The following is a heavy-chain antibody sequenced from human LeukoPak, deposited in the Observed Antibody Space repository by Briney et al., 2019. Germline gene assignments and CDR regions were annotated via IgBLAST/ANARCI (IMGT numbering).Heavy chain of an antibody. V-gene: IGHV3-48*01. CDR1: GFTFSSYS. Sequence: GGSLRLSCAASGFTFSSYSMNWVRQAPGKGREWVSYISSSSSTIYYADSVKGRFTISRDNAKNSLYLQMNSLRAEDTAVYYCARVGYDFWSGYYTGLGAFDIWGQGTMVTVSS. J-gene: IGHJ3*02. CDR2: ISSSSSTI. CDR3: ARVGYDFWSGYYTGLGAFDI. D-gene: IGHD3-3*01.